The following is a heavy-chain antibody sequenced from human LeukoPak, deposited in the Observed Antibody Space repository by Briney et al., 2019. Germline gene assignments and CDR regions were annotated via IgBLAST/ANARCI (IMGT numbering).Heavy chain of an antibody. CDR3: AKDMGAYSSLPDFDY. CDR2: MNPNSGNT. CDR1: GYTFTSYD. J-gene: IGHJ4*02. D-gene: IGHD6-13*01. V-gene: IGHV1-8*03. Sequence: ASVKVSCKASGYTFTSYDINWVRQATGQGLEWMGWMNPNSGNTGYAQKFQGRVTITRNTSISTAYMELSSLRSEDTAVYYCAKDMGAYSSLPDFDYWGQGTLVTVSS.